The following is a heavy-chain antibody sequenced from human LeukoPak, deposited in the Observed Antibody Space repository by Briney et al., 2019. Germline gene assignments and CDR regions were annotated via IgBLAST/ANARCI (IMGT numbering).Heavy chain of an antibody. CDR1: GGSISSSSYY. CDR2: IYYSGST. J-gene: IGHJ3*02. Sequence: SETLSLTCTVSGGSISSSSYYWGWIRQPPGKGLEWIGSIYYSGSTYYNPSLKSRVTISVDTYKNQFSLKLSSVTAADTAVYYCARVIVVVPAAGGAFDIWGQGTMVTVSS. V-gene: IGHV4-39*07. CDR3: ARVIVVVPAAGGAFDI. D-gene: IGHD2-2*01.